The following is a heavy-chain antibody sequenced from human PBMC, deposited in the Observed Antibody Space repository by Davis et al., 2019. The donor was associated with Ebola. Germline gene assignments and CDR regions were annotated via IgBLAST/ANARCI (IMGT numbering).Heavy chain of an antibody. D-gene: IGHD6-19*01. CDR2: ISAYNGNT. CDR1: GYTFTSYY. Sequence: ASVKVSCKASGYTFTSYYMHWVRQAPGQGLEWMGWISAYNGNTNYAQKLQGRVTMTTDTSTSTAYMELRSLRSDDTAVYYCERGYGSGWYAYWGQGTLVTVSS. CDR3: ERGYGSGWYAY. J-gene: IGHJ4*02. V-gene: IGHV1-18*04.